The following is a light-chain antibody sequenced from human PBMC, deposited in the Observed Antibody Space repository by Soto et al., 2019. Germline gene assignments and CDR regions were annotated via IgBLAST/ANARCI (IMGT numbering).Light chain of an antibody. CDR1: YSNIGSNF. CDR2: DNT. CDR3: GTWDSSLNVVV. Sequence: QSVLTQSSSVSAAAGQKVTISCSGSYSNIGSNFVSWYQHFPGSAPKLVIYDNTQRPSGIPDRFSGYKSGSSAPLGITGLQTGDEDDYYCGTWDSSLNVVVFGGGTQLTVL. V-gene: IGLV1-51*01. J-gene: IGLJ2*01.